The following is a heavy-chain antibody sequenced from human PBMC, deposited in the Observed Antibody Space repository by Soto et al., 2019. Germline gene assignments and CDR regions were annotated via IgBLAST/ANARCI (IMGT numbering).Heavy chain of an antibody. CDR2: IDPSDSYT. J-gene: IGHJ4*02. CDR3: ASIIAAAGKVDY. D-gene: IGHD6-13*01. Sequence: ESLKISCKGSGYSFTSYWISWVRQMPGKGLEWMGRIDPSDSYTNYSPSFQGHVTISADKSISTAYLQWSSLKASDTAMYYCASIIAAAGKVDYWGQGTLVTVSS. V-gene: IGHV5-10-1*01. CDR1: GYSFTSYW.